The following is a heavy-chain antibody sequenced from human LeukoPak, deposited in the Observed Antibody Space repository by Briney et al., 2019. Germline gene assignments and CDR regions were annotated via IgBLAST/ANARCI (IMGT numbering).Heavy chain of an antibody. V-gene: IGHV4-34*01. D-gene: IGHD5-18*01. CDR3: ARGGVTEFDY. Sequence: KPSETLSLTCAVYGGSFSGYYWSWIRQPPGKGLEWIGEINHSGSTNYNPSLKSRVTISVDTSKNQFSLKLSSVTAADTAVYYCARGGVTEFDYWGQGILVTVSS. CDR2: INHSGST. J-gene: IGHJ4*02. CDR1: GGSFSGYY.